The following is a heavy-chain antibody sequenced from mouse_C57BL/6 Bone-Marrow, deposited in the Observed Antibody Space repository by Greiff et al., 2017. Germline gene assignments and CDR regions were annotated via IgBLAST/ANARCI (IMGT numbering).Heavy chain of an antibody. J-gene: IGHJ2*01. CDR1: GYSITSGYY. CDR2: ISYDGSN. V-gene: IGHV3-6*01. Sequence: EVQLQQSGPGLVKPSQSLSLTCSVTGYSITSGYYWNWIRQFPGNKLEWMGYISYDGSNNYNPSLKNRISITRDTSKNQFFLKLNSVTTEDTATYYCARAYGNYNFNYWDQRTTLTVSS. D-gene: IGHD2-1*01. CDR3: ARAYGNYNFNY.